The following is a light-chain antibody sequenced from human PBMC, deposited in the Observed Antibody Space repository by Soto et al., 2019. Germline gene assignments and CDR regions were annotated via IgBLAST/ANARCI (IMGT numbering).Light chain of an antibody. V-gene: IGLV2-14*01. CDR3: SSYRGSSTLT. CDR1: SSDIGAYDY. CDR2: EVT. Sequence: QSVLTQPASVSGSPGQSITISCTGTSSDIGAYDYVSWYQLHPGRAPKLITYEVTYRPSGVSNRFSGSQSGNTASLTISGLQAEDEADYYCSSYRGSSTLTFGGGTKVTVL. J-gene: IGLJ2*01.